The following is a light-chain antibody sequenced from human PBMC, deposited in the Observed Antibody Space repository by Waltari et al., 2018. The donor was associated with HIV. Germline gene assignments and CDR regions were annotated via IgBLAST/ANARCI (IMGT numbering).Light chain of an antibody. CDR3: SSYTSSYTVI. J-gene: IGLJ2*01. CDR2: DVS. V-gene: IGLV2-14*01. CDR1: RSDVGGSNY. Sequence: QSALTQPASVSGSPGQSITISCSGSRSDVGGSNYVSWYQQHPGKAPKLMIYDVSDRPSGVSNRFSGSKSDNTASLTISGLQTEDEADYYCSSYTSSYTVIFGGGTKLTVL.